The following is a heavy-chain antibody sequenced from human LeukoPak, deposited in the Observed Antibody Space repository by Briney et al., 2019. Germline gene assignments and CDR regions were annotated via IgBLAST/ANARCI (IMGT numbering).Heavy chain of an antibody. Sequence: GGSLRLSCAASGFTFSSYSMNWVRQAPGKGLEWVSSISSSSSYIYYADSVKGRFTISRDNAKNSLYLQMNSLRAEDTAVYYCARGDCSSTSCYPYYFDYWGQGTLVTVSS. V-gene: IGHV3-21*01. CDR1: GFTFSSYS. D-gene: IGHD2-2*01. CDR2: ISSSSSYI. CDR3: ARGDCSSTSCYPYYFDY. J-gene: IGHJ4*02.